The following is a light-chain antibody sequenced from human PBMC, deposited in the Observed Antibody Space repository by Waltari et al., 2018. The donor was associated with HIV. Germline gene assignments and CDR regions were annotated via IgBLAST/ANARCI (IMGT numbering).Light chain of an antibody. J-gene: IGKJ4*01. V-gene: IGKV3-11*01. CDR2: DAS. Sequence: EIVLTQSPATLSLSPGERATISCRASQSVSSYLAWYQQKPGQAPMLLIYDASNSATGIPARFSGSGSGTDFTLTISSLEPEDFAVYYCQQRSNWPTFGGGTKVEIK. CDR1: QSVSSY. CDR3: QQRSNWPT.